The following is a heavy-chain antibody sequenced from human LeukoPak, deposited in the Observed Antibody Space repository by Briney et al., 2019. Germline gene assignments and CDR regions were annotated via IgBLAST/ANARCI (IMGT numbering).Heavy chain of an antibody. D-gene: IGHD3-9*01. CDR3: ARVGDYDILTGWKAIDY. V-gene: IGHV3-64*01. Sequence: GGSLRLSCAASGFTFSSYAMHWVRQAPGKGLEYVSAISSNGGSTYYANSVKGRFTISRDNSKNTLYLQMGSLRAEDMAVYYCARVGDYDILTGWKAIDYWGQGTLVTVSS. CDR1: GFTFSSYA. CDR2: ISSNGGST. J-gene: IGHJ4*02.